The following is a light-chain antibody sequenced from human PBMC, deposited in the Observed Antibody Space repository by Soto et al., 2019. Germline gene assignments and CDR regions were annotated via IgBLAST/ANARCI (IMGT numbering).Light chain of an antibody. V-gene: IGKV3-20*01. CDR1: QSVSSSY. CDR2: GAS. Sequence: EIVLTQSPGTLSLSPGERATLSCRASQSVSSSYIAWYQQKPGQAPRLLIYGASSRATGIPDRFSGSGSGTDFTLTISRLESEDFAVFYCQQYGSSQTFGQGTKLEIK. J-gene: IGKJ2*01. CDR3: QQYGSSQT.